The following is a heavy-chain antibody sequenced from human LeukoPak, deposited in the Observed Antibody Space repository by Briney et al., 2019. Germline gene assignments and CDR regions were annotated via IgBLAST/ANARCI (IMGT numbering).Heavy chain of an antibody. CDR3: ARSTYSSSWPYYYYGMDV. Sequence: SETLSLTCTVSGGSISNGDYYWTWIRQHPGKGLEWIGYIYYSGTTYYNPSLKSRVTISVDTSKNQFSLKLSSATAADTAVYYCARSTYSSSWPYYYYGMDVWGQGTTVTVSS. V-gene: IGHV4-31*03. CDR1: GGSISNGDYY. J-gene: IGHJ6*02. CDR2: IYYSGTT. D-gene: IGHD6-13*01.